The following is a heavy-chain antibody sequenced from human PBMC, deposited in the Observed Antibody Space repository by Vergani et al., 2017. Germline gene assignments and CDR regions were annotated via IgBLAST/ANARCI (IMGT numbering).Heavy chain of an antibody. D-gene: IGHD3-9*01. J-gene: IGHJ6*03. CDR3: ARGPTYDILTGYYYYYXMDV. CDR1: GGTFSSYA. Sequence: QVQLVQSGAEVKKPGSSVKVSCKASGGTFSSYAISWVRQAPGQGLEWMGGIIPIFGTANYAQKFQGRVTITADESTSTAYMELSSLRSEDTAVYYCARGPTYDILTGYYYYYXMDVWGKGTTVTVSS. CDR2: IIPIFGTA. V-gene: IGHV1-69*13.